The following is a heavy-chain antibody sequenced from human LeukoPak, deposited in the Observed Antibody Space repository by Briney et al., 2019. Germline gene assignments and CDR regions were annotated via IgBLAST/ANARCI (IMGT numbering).Heavy chain of an antibody. Sequence: PGGSLRLSCAASGFTFSSYSMNWVRQAPGKGLEWVSSISSSSSYIYYADSVKVRFTIYRDNAKNSLYLQMNSLRAEDTAVYYCARFNLYYDSSGYYRVFDYWGQGTLVTVSS. J-gene: IGHJ4*02. CDR2: ISSSSSYI. V-gene: IGHV3-21*01. CDR3: ARFNLYYDSSGYYRVFDY. D-gene: IGHD3-22*01. CDR1: GFTFSSYS.